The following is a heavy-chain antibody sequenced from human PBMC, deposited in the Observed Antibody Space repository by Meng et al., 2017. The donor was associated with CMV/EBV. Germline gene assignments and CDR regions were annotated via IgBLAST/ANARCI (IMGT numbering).Heavy chain of an antibody. D-gene: IGHD4-11*01. Sequence: SETLSLTCTVSGGPISSGGYYWSWIRQHPGKGLEWIGYIYYSGSTYYNPSRKSRVTISVDTSKNQFSLKLSSVTAADTAVYYCARDPTLPTDYIIGAPYYGMDVWGQGTTVTVSS. J-gene: IGHJ6*02. CDR3: ARDPTLPTDYIIGAPYYGMDV. CDR2: IYYSGST. V-gene: IGHV4-31*03. CDR1: GGPISSGGYY.